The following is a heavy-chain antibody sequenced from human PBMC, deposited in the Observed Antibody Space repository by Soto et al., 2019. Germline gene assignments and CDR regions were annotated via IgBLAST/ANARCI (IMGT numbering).Heavy chain of an antibody. D-gene: IGHD1-26*01. CDR1: GGSISSSNW. Sequence: QVQLQESGAGLLKPSGALSLTCAVSGGSISSSNWWTWVRQPPGKGLEWIGEIYHTGSTNYNPSLKSRVTISVDKSKNQFSLKLDSVTAADTAVYSCAANAGHTYSPLDCWGQGTLVTVSS. V-gene: IGHV4-4*02. CDR3: AANAGHTYSPLDC. CDR2: IYHTGST. J-gene: IGHJ4*02.